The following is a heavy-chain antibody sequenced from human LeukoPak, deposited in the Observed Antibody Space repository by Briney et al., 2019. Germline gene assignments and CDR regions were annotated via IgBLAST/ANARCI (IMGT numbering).Heavy chain of an antibody. CDR1: GYTFTSYD. CDR3: ARGTERAGYFDLLTPFDP. CDR2: MNPNSGIT. Sequence: GASVKVSCKASGYTFTSYDINWVRQAPGHGLEWMGWMNPNSGITGYAQKFQGRVTMTRHTSISTDYMELSGPRSEDTAAYYCARGTERAGYFDLLTPFDPWGQGTLVTVSS. D-gene: IGHD3-9*01. J-gene: IGHJ5*02. V-gene: IGHV1-8*01.